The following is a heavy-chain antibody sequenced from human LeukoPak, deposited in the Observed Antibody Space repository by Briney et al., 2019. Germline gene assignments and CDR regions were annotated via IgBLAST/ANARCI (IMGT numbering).Heavy chain of an antibody. Sequence: ASVKVSCKASGYTLTSYYMHWVRQAPGQGLEWMGIINPSGGSTSYAQKFQGRVTMTRDASTSTVYMELSSLRSEDTAVYYCARLAEKWSGIDYWGQGTLVTVSS. CDR1: GYTLTSYY. J-gene: IGHJ4*02. CDR3: ARLAEKWSGIDY. D-gene: IGHD3-10*01. CDR2: INPSGGST. V-gene: IGHV1-46*01.